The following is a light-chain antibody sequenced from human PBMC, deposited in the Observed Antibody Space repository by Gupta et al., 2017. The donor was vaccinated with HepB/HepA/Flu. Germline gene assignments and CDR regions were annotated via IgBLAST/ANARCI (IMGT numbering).Light chain of an antibody. J-gene: IGKJ1*01. CDR1: QRISSR. V-gene: IGKV1-5*03. Sequence: DIQMTQSPSTLSASVGDRVIITCRASQRISSRLAWYQQKPGKAPKLLIYKASSLESGVPSRFSGSGSGTEFTLTISSLQTDDFATYYCQQYNSYPWTFGQGTKVEIK. CDR2: KAS. CDR3: QQYNSYPWT.